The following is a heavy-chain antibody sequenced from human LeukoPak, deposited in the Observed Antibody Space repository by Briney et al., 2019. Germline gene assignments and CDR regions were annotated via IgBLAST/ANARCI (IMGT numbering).Heavy chain of an antibody. CDR3: ARDGVYGDTTNFDY. J-gene: IGHJ4*02. CDR1: GYTFTAYF. V-gene: IGHV1-2*02. D-gene: IGHD4-17*01. Sequence: ASVKVSCKASGYTFTAYFMHWVRQAPGQGLEWVGWINPNSGGTNYAQKFRGRVTMTRDTSISTAYLDLSSLTSDDTAVYYCARDGVYGDTTNFDYWGQGTLVTVSS. CDR2: INPNSGGT.